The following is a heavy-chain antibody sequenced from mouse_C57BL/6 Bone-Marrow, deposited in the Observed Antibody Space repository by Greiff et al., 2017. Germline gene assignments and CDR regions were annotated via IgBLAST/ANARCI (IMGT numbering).Heavy chain of an antibody. CDR3: AIPYYGSSYQFAY. V-gene: IGHV1-64*01. Sequence: VQLQQPGAELVKPGASVKLSCKASGYTFTSYWMHWVKQRPGQGLEWIGMINPNSGSTNYNEKFKSKATLTVDKSSSTAYMQLSSLTSEDSAVYYCAIPYYGSSYQFAYWGQGTLVTVSA. D-gene: IGHD1-1*01. J-gene: IGHJ3*01. CDR1: GYTFTSYW. CDR2: INPNSGST.